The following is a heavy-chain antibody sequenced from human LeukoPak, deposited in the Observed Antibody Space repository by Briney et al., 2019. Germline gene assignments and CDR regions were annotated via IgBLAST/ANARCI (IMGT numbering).Heavy chain of an antibody. V-gene: IGHV4-61*01. D-gene: IGHD2/OR15-2a*01. J-gene: IGHJ4*02. CDR3: ARGEYGLFDY. CDR2: IYYSGST. CDR1: GGSISGGSYY. Sequence: SQTLSLTCTVSGGSISGGSYYWSWIRQPPGKGLEWIGYIYYSGSTKYNLSLKSRVTTSVDTSKNQLSLKLSSVTAADTAVYYCARGEYGLFDYWGQGTLVTVSS.